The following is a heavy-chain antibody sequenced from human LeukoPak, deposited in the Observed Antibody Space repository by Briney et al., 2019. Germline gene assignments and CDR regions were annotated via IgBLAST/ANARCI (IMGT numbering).Heavy chain of an antibody. Sequence: NASETLSLTCAVYGGSFSGYYWSWIRQPPGKGLEWIGYIYYSGSTSYNPSLKSRVTISVDTSKNQFSLKLSSVTAADTAVYYCARAGPGGDRYDYWGQGTLVTVSS. CDR3: ARAGPGGDRYDY. V-gene: IGHV4-59*01. CDR1: GGSFSGYY. D-gene: IGHD3-16*02. J-gene: IGHJ4*02. CDR2: IYYSGST.